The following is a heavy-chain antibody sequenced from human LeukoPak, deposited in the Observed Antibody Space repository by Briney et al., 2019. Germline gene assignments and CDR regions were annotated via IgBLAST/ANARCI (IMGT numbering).Heavy chain of an antibody. J-gene: IGHJ4*02. CDR3: ARGPLHYFDY. CDR2: INHSGST. Sequence: SETLSLTCAVYGGSFSGYYWSWIRQPPGKGLEWIGEINHSGSTNYNPSLKSRVTISVDTPKNQFSLKLSSVTAADTAVYYCARGPLHYFDYWGQGTLVTVSS. CDR1: GGSFSGYY. V-gene: IGHV4-34*01.